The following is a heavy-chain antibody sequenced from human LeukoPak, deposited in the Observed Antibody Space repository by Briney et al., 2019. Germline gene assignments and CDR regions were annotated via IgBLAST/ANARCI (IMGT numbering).Heavy chain of an antibody. CDR2: ISSSGSTI. V-gene: IGHV3-48*03. Sequence: GGSLRLSCAASGFTSSSYEMNWVRQAPGKGLEWVSYISSSGSTIYYADSVKGRFTISRDNAKNSLYLQMNSLRAEDTAVYYCARTYYDILTGLDPFPYAFDIWGQGTMVTVSS. J-gene: IGHJ3*02. CDR1: GFTSSSYE. D-gene: IGHD3-9*01. CDR3: ARTYYDILTGLDPFPYAFDI.